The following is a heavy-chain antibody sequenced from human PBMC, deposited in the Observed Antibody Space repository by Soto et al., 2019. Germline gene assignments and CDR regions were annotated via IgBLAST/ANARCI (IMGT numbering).Heavy chain of an antibody. J-gene: IGHJ5*02. V-gene: IGHV4-31*03. CDR2: IYYSGST. D-gene: IGHD3-10*01. Sequence: QVQLQESGPGLVKPSQTLSLTCTVSGGSISSGGYYWSWIRQHPGKGLEWIGYIYYSGSTYYNPSLKSRVTISVDTSKNQFSLKLSSVTAAATAVYYCARAAPYGSGWDAYRCWFDPWGQGTLVTVSS. CDR3: ARAAPYGSGWDAYRCWFDP. CDR1: GGSISSGGYY.